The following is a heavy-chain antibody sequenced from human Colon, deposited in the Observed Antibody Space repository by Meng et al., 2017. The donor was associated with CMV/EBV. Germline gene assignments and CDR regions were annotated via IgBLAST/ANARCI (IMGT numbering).Heavy chain of an antibody. CDR3: ARGYDFWSGYYGMDV. CDR1: GFNFNDYY. D-gene: IGHD3-3*01. CDR2: INNRGSTM. J-gene: IGHJ6*02. Sequence: GESLKISCAASGFNFNDYYMSWIRQAPGKGLEWSSYINNRGSTMYYAESLKGRFTISRDNSKNTLYLQMNSLRAEDTAVYYCARGYDFWSGYYGMDVWGQGTTVTVSS. V-gene: IGHV3-11*04.